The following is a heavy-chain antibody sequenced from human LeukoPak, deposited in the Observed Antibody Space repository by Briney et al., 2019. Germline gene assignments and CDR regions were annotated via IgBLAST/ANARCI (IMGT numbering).Heavy chain of an antibody. CDR1: GFTFSSYW. Sequence: GGSPRLSCAASGFTFSSYWMSWVRQAPGKGLEWVANIKKDGSEQYYVDSVKGRFTISRDNAKNSLYLQMNSLRAEDTAVYYCARDSNSLCFDIWGQGTMVTASS. V-gene: IGHV3-7*01. D-gene: IGHD2-2*01. J-gene: IGHJ3*02. CDR2: IKKDGSEQ. CDR3: ARDSNSLCFDI.